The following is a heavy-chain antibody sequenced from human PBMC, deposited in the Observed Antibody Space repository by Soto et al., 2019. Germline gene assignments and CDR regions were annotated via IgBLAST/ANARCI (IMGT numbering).Heavy chain of an antibody. V-gene: IGHV1-18*01. CDR1: GYTFTSYG. D-gene: IGHD1-26*01. Sequence: QVQLVQSGAEVKKPGASVKVSCKASGYTFTSYGISWVRQAPGQGLEWMGWISAYNGNTNYAQKLQGRVTMTTDTSTSTAYMELRSLRSDDTAVYYCARDTPRGSPRRHYYYYGMDVWGQGTTVTFSS. CDR3: ARDTPRGSPRRHYYYYGMDV. J-gene: IGHJ6*02. CDR2: ISAYNGNT.